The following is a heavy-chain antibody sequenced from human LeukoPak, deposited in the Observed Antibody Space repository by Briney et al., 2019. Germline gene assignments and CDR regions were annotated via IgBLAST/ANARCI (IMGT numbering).Heavy chain of an antibody. V-gene: IGHV3-7*01. Sequence: PGGSLRLSCAASGFVFTIYGMHWVRQAPGKGLEWVASMNQDGTEKYYVDSVKGRFTISRDNAKNSLYLQMDSLRAEDTAVYYCARDQGNGCFDPWGQGSLVTVSS. J-gene: IGHJ5*02. CDR1: GFVFTIYG. D-gene: IGHD1-1*01. CDR2: MNQDGTEK. CDR3: ARDQGNGCFDP.